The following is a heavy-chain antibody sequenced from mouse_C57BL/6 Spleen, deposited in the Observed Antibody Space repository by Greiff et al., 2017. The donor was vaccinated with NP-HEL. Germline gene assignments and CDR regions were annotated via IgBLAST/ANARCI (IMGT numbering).Heavy chain of an antibody. CDR1: GFTFSDYG. J-gene: IGHJ2*01. CDR3: ARSSHYYGSSYYLDY. D-gene: IGHD1-1*01. Sequence: EVQGVESGGGLVKPGGSLKLSCAASGFTFSDYGMHWVRQAPEKGLEWVAYISSGSSTIYYADTVKGRFTISRDNAKNTLFLQMTSLRSEDTAMYYCARSSHYYGSSYYLDYWGQGTTLTVSS. V-gene: IGHV5-17*01. CDR2: ISSGSSTI.